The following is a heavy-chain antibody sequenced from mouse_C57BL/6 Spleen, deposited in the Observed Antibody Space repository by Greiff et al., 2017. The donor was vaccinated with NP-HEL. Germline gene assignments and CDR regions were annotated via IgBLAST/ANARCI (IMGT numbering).Heavy chain of an antibody. Sequence: VQLQQSGAELVKPGASVKLSCKASGYTFTEYTIHWVKQRSGQGLEWIGWFYPGSGSIKYNEKFKDKATLTADKSSSTAYMELRSLTSEDSAVYFCARKGSYYYGSSYGYFDVWGTGTTVTVSS. J-gene: IGHJ1*03. D-gene: IGHD1-1*01. V-gene: IGHV1-62-2*01. CDR1: GYTFTEYT. CDR3: ARKGSYYYGSSYGYFDV. CDR2: FYPGSGSI.